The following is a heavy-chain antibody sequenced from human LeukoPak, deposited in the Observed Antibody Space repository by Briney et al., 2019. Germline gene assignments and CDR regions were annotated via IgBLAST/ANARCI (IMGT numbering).Heavy chain of an antibody. Sequence: SETLSLTCTVSGGSISSSSYYWGWIRQPPGKGLEWIGSIYYSGSTYYNPSLKSRVTISVDTSKNQFSLKLSSVTAADTAVYYRARLRYYDSSALDYWGQGTLVTVSS. D-gene: IGHD3-22*01. CDR2: IYYSGST. CDR3: ARLRYYDSSALDY. J-gene: IGHJ4*02. CDR1: GGSISSSSYY. V-gene: IGHV4-39*01.